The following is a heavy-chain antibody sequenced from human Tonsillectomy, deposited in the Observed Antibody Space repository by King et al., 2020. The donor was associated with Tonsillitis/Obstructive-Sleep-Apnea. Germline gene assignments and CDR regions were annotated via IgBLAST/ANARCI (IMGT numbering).Heavy chain of an antibody. CDR1: GFTFTNAW. J-gene: IGHJ4*02. CDR2: IKSKADGGTT. CDR3: TTDCNGDSCYPLEGIGY. D-gene: IGHD2-15*01. V-gene: IGHV3-15*01. Sequence: VQLVESEGGLVKPGGSLRLSCAATGFTFTNAWMSWVRQAAGKGLEWVGRIKSKADGGTTDYAAPVKGRFTISRDDSKNTEYLEMSSLTTEDTAVYYCTTDCNGDSCYPLEGIGYWGQGTLVTVSS.